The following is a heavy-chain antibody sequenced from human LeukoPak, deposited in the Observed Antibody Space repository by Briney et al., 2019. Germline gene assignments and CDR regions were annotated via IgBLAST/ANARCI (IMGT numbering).Heavy chain of an antibody. CDR1: GFTFSSYS. J-gene: IGHJ5*02. CDR3: ARDGPYETDWSNWFDP. V-gene: IGHV3-48*04. Sequence: GGSLRLSCATSGFTFSSYSMNWVRQAPGKGLEWVSYISSSSSTIYYADSVKGRFTISRDNAKNSLYLQMNSLRAEDTAVYYCARDGPYETDWSNWFDPWGQGTLVTVSS. D-gene: IGHD1-1*01. CDR2: ISSSSSTI.